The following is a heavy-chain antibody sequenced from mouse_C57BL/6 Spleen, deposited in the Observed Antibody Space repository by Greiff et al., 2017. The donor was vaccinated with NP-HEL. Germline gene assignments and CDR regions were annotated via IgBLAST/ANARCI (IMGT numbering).Heavy chain of an antibody. CDR2: ISSGSSTI. Sequence: EVKLMESGGGLVKPGGSLKLSCAASGFTFSDYGMHWVRQAPEKGLEWVAYISSGSSTIYYADTVKGRFTISRDNAKNTLFLQMTSLRSEDTAMYYCAKNSLDYWGQGTTLTVSS. CDR1: GFTFSDYG. J-gene: IGHJ2*01. V-gene: IGHV5-17*01. CDR3: AKNSLDY.